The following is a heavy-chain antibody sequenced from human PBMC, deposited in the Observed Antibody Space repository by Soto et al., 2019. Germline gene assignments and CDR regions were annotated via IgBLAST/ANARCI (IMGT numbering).Heavy chain of an antibody. Sequence: SETLSLTCTVSGDSISSGNKYWSWIRQPPGKGLEWIGYIFSSGTTYYNPSLKSRLTMSLDASENQFSLKLNSLTDADTAVYFCARVPSPFDYYYAMDVWGQGTTVTVSS. D-gene: IGHD3-16*01. V-gene: IGHV4-30-4*01. J-gene: IGHJ6*02. CDR3: ARVPSPFDYYYAMDV. CDR1: GDSISSGNKY. CDR2: IFSSGTT.